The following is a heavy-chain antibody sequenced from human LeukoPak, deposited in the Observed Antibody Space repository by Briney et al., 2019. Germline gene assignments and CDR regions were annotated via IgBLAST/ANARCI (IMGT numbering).Heavy chain of an antibody. CDR1: GFTFSSYG. CDR2: ISYDGSNK. V-gene: IGHV3-30*18. J-gene: IGHJ3*02. Sequence: PRGSLRLSCAASGFTFSSYGMHWVRQAPGKGLEWVAVISYDGSNKYYADSVKGRFTISRDNSKNTLYLQMNSLRAEDTAVYYCAKKFVAGYHPDAFDIWGQGTMVTVSS. CDR3: AKKFVAGYHPDAFDI. D-gene: IGHD6-19*01.